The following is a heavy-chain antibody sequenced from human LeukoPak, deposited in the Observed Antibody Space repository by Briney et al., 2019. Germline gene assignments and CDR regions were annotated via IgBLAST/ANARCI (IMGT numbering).Heavy chain of an antibody. V-gene: IGHV3-21*01. CDR1: GFTFSSYS. CDR3: ARDFMSSGRLDY. J-gene: IGHJ4*02. D-gene: IGHD3-22*01. Sequence: GGSLRLSCAASGFTFSSYSMNWVRRAPGKGLEWVSSISSSSSYIYYADSVKGRFTISRDNAKNSLYLQMNSLRAEDTAVYYCARDFMSSGRLDYWGQGTLVTVSS. CDR2: ISSSSSYI.